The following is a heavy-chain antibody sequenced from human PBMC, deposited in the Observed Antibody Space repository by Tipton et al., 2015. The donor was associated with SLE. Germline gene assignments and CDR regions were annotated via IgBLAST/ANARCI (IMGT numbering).Heavy chain of an antibody. J-gene: IGHJ4*02. CDR1: GGSISSDY. Sequence: TLSLTCTVSGGSISSDYWTWIRQPPGKGLEWIGSIFYTGSTTYNPSLKSRLTMSVDTPKNQFSLELTSVTAADTAVYYCASKGGAGSYYPNWGQGTPVNVTS. D-gene: IGHD3-10*01. CDR2: IFYTGST. V-gene: IGHV4-59*01. CDR3: ASKGGAGSYYPN.